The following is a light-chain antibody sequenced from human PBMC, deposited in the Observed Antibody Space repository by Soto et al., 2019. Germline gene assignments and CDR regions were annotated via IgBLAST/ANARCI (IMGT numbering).Light chain of an antibody. CDR2: AAS. CDR1: QGSSSW. CDR3: QQANSFPPL. Sequence: DIQMTQSPSSVSASVVDRVTITCRASQGSSSWLAWYQQKPGKAPKLLIYAASSLQSEVPSRFSGSESGTDFTLTISSLQPEDFATYYCQQANSFPPLFGPGTKVDIK. J-gene: IGKJ3*01. V-gene: IGKV1-12*01.